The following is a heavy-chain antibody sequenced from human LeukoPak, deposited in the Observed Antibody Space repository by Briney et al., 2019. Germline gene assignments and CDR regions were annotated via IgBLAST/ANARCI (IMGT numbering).Heavy chain of an antibody. V-gene: IGHV3-7*01. Sequence: GGSLRLSCAASGFTFSSYWMSWVRQAPGKGLEWVANIKQDGSEKYYVDSVKGRFTISRDNAKNSLYLQMNSLRAEDTAVYYCARDLYYDFWSGYQRNWFDPWGQGTLVTVSS. CDR1: GFTFSSYW. CDR2: IKQDGSEK. J-gene: IGHJ5*02. CDR3: ARDLYYDFWSGYQRNWFDP. D-gene: IGHD3-3*01.